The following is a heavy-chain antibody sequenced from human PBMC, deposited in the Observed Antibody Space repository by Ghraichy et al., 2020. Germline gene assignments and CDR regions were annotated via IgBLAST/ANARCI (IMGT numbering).Heavy chain of an antibody. CDR2: IHHSGST. Sequence: SETLSLTCTVSGGSISSSNYYWGWIRQPPGKGLEWIGSIHHSGSTYYDPSLKSRIMISVDTSKNQFSLNQSSVTAADTAVYYCAGSFAIIRYFEIWGRGTLVTVSS. V-gene: IGHV4-39*01. CDR1: GGSISSSNYY. D-gene: IGHD3-10*01. CDR3: AGSFAIIRYFEI. J-gene: IGHJ2*01.